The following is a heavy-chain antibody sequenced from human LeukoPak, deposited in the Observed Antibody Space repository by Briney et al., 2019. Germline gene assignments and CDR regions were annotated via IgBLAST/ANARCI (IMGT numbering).Heavy chain of an antibody. CDR3: ARSGGSFYDY. CDR2: ISSSISYI. D-gene: IGHD2-15*01. V-gene: IGHV3-21*01. CDR1: GFTFSSYS. Sequence: GGSLRLSCAACGFTFSSYSMNWVRQGPGKGLEWVSSISSSISYIYYADSVKGRFTISRDNAKNSLYLQMNSLRAEDTAVYYCARSGGSFYDYWGQGTLVTVSS. J-gene: IGHJ4*02.